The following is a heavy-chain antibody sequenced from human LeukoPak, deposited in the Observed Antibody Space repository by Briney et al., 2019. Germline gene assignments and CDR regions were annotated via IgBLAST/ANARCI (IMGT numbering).Heavy chain of an antibody. D-gene: IGHD3-22*01. J-gene: IGHJ4*02. CDR1: GGTFSSYA. Sequence: ASVKVSCKAAGGTFSSYAISWVRQAPGQGHEWMGRIIPIFGTANYAQKFQGRVRITTDESTSTAYMELSSLRSENTAVYYCAREGGVVITMDWGQGTLVTVSS. CDR2: IIPIFGTA. V-gene: IGHV1-69*05. CDR3: AREGGVVITMD.